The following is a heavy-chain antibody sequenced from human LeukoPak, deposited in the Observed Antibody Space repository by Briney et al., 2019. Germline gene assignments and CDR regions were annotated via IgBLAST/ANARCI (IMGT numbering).Heavy chain of an antibody. V-gene: IGHV1-2*02. CDR3: ARGYDYVWGRSGDDAFDI. J-gene: IGHJ3*02. D-gene: IGHD3-16*01. CDR2: INPNSGGT. Sequence: ASVKVSCKASGYTFTGYYMHWVRQAPGQGLEWMGWINPNSGGTNYAQKFQGRVTMTRDTSISTAYMELRSLRSDDTAVYYCARGYDYVWGRSGDDAFDIWGQGTMVTVSS. CDR1: GYTFTGYY.